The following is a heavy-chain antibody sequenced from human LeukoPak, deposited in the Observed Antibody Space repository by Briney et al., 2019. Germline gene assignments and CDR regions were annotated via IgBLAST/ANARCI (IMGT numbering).Heavy chain of an antibody. J-gene: IGHJ4*02. CDR3: ARDLWMAAAASFDY. V-gene: IGHV1-69*05. CDR2: IIPIFGTA. CDR1: GGTFSSYA. D-gene: IGHD6-13*01. Sequence: SVTVSFKASGGTFSSYAISWVRQAPGQGLEWVGGIIPIFGTANYAQKFQGRVTINTDESTSTAYMELSSLRSEDTAVYYCARDLWMAAAASFDYWGQGTLVTVSS.